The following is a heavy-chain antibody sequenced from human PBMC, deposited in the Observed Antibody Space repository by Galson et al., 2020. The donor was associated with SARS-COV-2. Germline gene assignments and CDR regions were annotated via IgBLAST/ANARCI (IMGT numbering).Heavy chain of an antibody. CDR1: GFTFSSYW. J-gene: IGHJ6*03. Sequence: GESLKISCAASGFTFSSYWMHWVRQAPGKGLVWVSRINSDGSSTSYADSVKGRFTISRDNAKNTLYLQMNSLRAEDTAVYYCARDPGAVYSSGWYSYYYYMDVWGKGTTVTVSS. D-gene: IGHD6-19*01. CDR3: ARDPGAVYSSGWYSYYYYMDV. V-gene: IGHV3-74*01. CDR2: INSDGSST.